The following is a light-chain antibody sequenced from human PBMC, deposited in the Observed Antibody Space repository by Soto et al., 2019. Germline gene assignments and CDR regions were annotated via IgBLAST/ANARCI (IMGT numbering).Light chain of an antibody. CDR1: QSVFTN. J-gene: IGKJ2*01. CDR3: QQYNDWYT. Sequence: EIVMTQSPATLSVSPGERATVSCRASQSVFTNLAWYQQKPGQAPRLLMYSASTRANGVPARFIGSGSGTECTLTISSLQSEDFAIYYCQQYNDWYTFGQGTKLEIK. CDR2: SAS. V-gene: IGKV3-15*01.